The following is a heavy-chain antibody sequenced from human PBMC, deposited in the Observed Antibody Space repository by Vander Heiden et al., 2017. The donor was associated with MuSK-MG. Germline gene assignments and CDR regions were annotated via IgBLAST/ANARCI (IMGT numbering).Heavy chain of an antibody. CDR1: GYTFTGYD. D-gene: IGHD1-20*01. Sequence: QVQLVQSGADVKQPGASVKVSCKSSGYTFTGYDMQWVRQAPGQGLEWMGWINPKSGGTNEAQKFQGRVTMTRDMTISTAYMELRRMRSDDTAVYYGARDDNTHAFDIWCQGTMVTVSS. CDR3: ARDDNTHAFDI. J-gene: IGHJ3*02. CDR2: INPKSGGT. V-gene: IGHV1-2*02.